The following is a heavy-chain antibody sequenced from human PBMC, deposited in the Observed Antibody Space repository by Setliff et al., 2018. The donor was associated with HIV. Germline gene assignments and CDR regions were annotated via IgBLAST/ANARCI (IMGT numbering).Heavy chain of an antibody. CDR3: AIAVSGTFDH. CDR1: GYTLNEVS. V-gene: IGHV1-24*01. J-gene: IGHJ4*02. D-gene: IGHD6-19*01. Sequence: ASVKVSCKVSGYTLNEVSVNWVRQAPGKGLEWMGGIDFEDGEKLYAQRFLGRLTMTEDTSTDTAYMDLDSLRSEDTAVYYCAIAVSGTFDHWGQGTLVTVSS. CDR2: IDFEDGEK.